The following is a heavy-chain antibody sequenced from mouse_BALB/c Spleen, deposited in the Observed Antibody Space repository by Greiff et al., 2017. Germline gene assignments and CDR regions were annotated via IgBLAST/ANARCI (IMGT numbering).Heavy chain of an antibody. CDR1: GFTFSSFG. V-gene: IGHV5-17*02. J-gene: IGHJ4*01. CDR2: ISSGSSTI. CDR3: ARSLYYGNYDYAMDY. D-gene: IGHD2-1*01. Sequence: EVQGVESGGGLVQPGGSRKLSCAASGFTFSSFGMHWVRQAPEKGLEWVAYISSGSSTIYYADTVKGRFTISRDNPKNTLFLQMTSLRSEDTAMYYCARSLYYGNYDYAMDYWGQGTSVTVSS.